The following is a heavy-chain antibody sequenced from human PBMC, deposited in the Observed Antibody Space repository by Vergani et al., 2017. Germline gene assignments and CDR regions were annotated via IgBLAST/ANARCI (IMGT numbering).Heavy chain of an antibody. J-gene: IGHJ6*02. CDR2: IYPGDSDT. CDR1: GYSFTSYW. Sequence: EVQLVQSGAEVKKPGESLKISCKGSGYSFTSYWIGWVRQMPGKGLEWMGIIYPGDSDTRYSPSFQGQVTISADKSISTAYLQWSSLKASDTAMYYCARRRSSGWYGGLTFGMGVWGQGTTVTVSS. D-gene: IGHD6-19*01. CDR3: ARRRSSGWYGGLTFGMGV. V-gene: IGHV5-51*01.